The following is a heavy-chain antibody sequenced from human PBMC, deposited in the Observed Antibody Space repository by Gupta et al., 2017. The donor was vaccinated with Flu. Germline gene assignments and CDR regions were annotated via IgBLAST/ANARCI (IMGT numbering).Heavy chain of an antibody. Sequence: WSRQAPGKGLEWIGRIYRTGSATYKSSLKSRVSMSVDTSKKQFSLRLTSVTVADTAVYYCAGSDVVVMPARGNYYYGFDVWGPGTTVTVSS. CDR2: IYRTGSA. CDR3: AGSDVVVMPARGNYYYGFDV. V-gene: IGHV4-4*07. D-gene: IGHD2-21*01. J-gene: IGHJ6*02.